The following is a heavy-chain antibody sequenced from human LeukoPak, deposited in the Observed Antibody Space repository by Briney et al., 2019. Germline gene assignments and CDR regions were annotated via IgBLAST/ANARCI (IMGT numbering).Heavy chain of an antibody. D-gene: IGHD6-13*01. CDR1: GLTIRSFW. V-gene: IGHV3-7*01. CDR2: INQEGSEK. J-gene: IGHJ4*02. Sequence: GSLRLSCAVSGLTIRSFWMSWVRQAPGKGLEWVANINQEGSEKYFVDSVRGRFTITRDNSKRTLYLHMNSLSAEDSAVYYCAKDSPPGYSSSWYVWGQGTLVTVSS. CDR3: AKDSPPGYSSSWYV.